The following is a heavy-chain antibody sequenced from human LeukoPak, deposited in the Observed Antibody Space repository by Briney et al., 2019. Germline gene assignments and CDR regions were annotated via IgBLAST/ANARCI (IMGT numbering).Heavy chain of an antibody. CDR3: ARSWELRYGMDV. Sequence: ASVKVSCKASGYAFTSYGISWVRQAPGQGLEWMGWISAYNGNTNYAQKLQGRVTMTTDTSISTAYMELSSLRSEDTAVYYCARSWELRYGMDVWGQGTTVTVSS. CDR2: ISAYNGNT. V-gene: IGHV1-18*01. D-gene: IGHD1-26*01. J-gene: IGHJ6*02. CDR1: GYAFTSYG.